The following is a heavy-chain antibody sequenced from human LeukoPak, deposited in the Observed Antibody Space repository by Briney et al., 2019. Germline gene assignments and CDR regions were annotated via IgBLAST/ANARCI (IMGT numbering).Heavy chain of an antibody. Sequence: GESLKISCKGSGYSFTSYWIGWVRQMPGKGLEWMGIIYPGDSDTRYSPSFQGQVTISADKSISTAYLQWSSLKASDTAMYYCARTDTSMVTSNAFDIWGQGTMVTVS. CDR2: IYPGDSDT. V-gene: IGHV5-51*01. CDR1: GYSFTSYW. J-gene: IGHJ3*02. D-gene: IGHD5-18*01. CDR3: ARTDTSMVTSNAFDI.